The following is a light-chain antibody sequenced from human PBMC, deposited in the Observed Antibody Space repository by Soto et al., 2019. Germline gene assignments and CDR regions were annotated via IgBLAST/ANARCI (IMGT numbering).Light chain of an antibody. CDR2: KNN. CDR1: SSNIGGNF. J-gene: IGLJ2*01. V-gene: IGLV1-47*01. Sequence: QSVLTQPPSASGTPGQRVTFSCSGSSSNIGGNFVYWYLQLPGTAPKLLIYKNNQRPSGVPDRFSGSKSGTSASLAISGLQSEDEAAYYCAVWDDTLSGVVFGGGTKLTVL. CDR3: AVWDDTLSGVV.